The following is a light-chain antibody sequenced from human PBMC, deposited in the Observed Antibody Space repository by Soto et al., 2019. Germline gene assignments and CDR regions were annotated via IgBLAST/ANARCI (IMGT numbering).Light chain of an antibody. CDR3: QQTNTSPVT. CDR1: QSISAY. V-gene: IGKV1-39*01. J-gene: IGKJ4*01. Sequence: EILMTQSPVSLSASPGDRVAITCRASQSISAYVTWYQQKPGKAPNLLISFASTLETGVPSRFRGSGAGTDFTLSISGLQPEDFATYYCQQTNTSPVTFGQGTKVEIK. CDR2: FAS.